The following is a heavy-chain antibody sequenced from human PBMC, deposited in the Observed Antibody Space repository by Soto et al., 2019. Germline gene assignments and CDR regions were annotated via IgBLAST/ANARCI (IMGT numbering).Heavy chain of an antibody. Sequence: ASVKVSCKASGYTFTGYYMHWVRQAPGQGLEWMGWINPNSGGTNYAQKFQGWVTMTRDTSISTAYMELSRLRSDDTAVYYCAREKIAAAGIVALAYYYYGMDVWGQGTTVTVSS. V-gene: IGHV1-2*04. D-gene: IGHD6-13*01. CDR3: AREKIAAAGIVALAYYYYGMDV. CDR2: INPNSGGT. J-gene: IGHJ6*02. CDR1: GYTFTGYY.